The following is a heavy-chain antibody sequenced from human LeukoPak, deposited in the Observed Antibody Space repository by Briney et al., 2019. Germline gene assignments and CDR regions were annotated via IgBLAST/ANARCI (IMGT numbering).Heavy chain of an antibody. CDR1: GGTFSSYA. V-gene: IGHV1-69*04. D-gene: IGHD6-19*01. Sequence: SVKVSCKASGGTFSSYAISWVRQAPGQGLEWMGRIIPIFGIANYAQKFQGRVTMTRNTSISTAYMELSSLRSEDTAVYYCARAEGWYFDYWGQGTLVTVSS. CDR3: ARAEGWYFDY. J-gene: IGHJ4*02. CDR2: IIPIFGIA.